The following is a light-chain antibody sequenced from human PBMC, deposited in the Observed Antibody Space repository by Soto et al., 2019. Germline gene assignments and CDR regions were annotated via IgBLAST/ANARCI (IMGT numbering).Light chain of an antibody. V-gene: IGLV1-36*01. CDR3: AAWDDSLNGYV. CDR2: YDD. J-gene: IGLJ1*01. Sequence: QSVLTQPPSVSEAPRQRVTIACSVSSSNIGNNAVNWYQQHPGKAPKLLIYYDDLLPSGVSDRFSGSKSGTSASLAISGLQSEDEADYYCAAWDDSLNGYVFGSGTKVTVL. CDR1: SSNIGNNA.